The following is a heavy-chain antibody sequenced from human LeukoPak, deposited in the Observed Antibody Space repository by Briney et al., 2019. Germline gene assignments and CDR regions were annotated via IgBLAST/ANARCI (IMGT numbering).Heavy chain of an antibody. J-gene: IGHJ6*03. V-gene: IGHV4-39*07. CDR2: IYYSGST. D-gene: IGHD3-10*01. CDR1: GGSISSSSYY. Sequence: ETLSLTCTVSGGSISSSSYYWGWIRQPPGKGLEWIGSIYYSGSTYYNPSLKSRVTISVDTSKNQFSLKLSSVTAADTAVYYCARLFGSGSYYNLNYYYYMDVWGKGTTVTISS. CDR3: ARLFGSGSYYNLNYYYYMDV.